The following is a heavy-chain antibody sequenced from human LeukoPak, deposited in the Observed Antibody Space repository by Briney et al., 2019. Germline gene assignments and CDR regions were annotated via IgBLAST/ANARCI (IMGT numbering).Heavy chain of an antibody. D-gene: IGHD1-26*01. CDR1: GFTFSNAW. CDR2: IKSKTDGGTT. CDR3: TTPDAFRSGSYFFDY. J-gene: IGHJ4*02. Sequence: GGSLRLSCAASGFTFSNAWMSWVRQAPGKELEWVGRIKSKTDGGTTDYAAPVKGRFTISRDDSKNTLYLQMNSLKTEDTAVYYCTTPDAFRSGSYFFDYWGQGTLVTVSS. V-gene: IGHV3-15*01.